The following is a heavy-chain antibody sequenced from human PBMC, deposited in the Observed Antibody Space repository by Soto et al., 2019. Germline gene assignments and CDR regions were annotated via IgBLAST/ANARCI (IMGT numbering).Heavy chain of an antibody. CDR3: ARVRVYCGGGSRYPVGAPAY. Sequence: PGGSLRLSCAAAGFTFSSYGMHWVRQAPGKGLEWVAVIWYDGSNKYYADSVKGRFTISRDNSKNTLYLQMNSLRAEDTAVYYCARVRVYCGGGSRYPVGAPAYRGQGTSVPGSP. J-gene: IGHJ4*02. CDR1: GFTFSSYG. V-gene: IGHV3-33*01. D-gene: IGHD2-15*01. CDR2: IWYDGSNK.